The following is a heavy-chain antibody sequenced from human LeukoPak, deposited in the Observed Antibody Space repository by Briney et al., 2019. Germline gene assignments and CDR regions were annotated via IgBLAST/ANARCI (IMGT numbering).Heavy chain of an antibody. V-gene: IGHV4-4*07. Sequence: PSETLSLTCTVSGDSIRSYYWSWIRQPAGKGLEWIGRIYTSGSTNYNPSLKSRVTMSVDTSKNQFSLKLSSVTAADTAVYYCARESSLLWFGELRALDYWGQGTLVTVSS. CDR3: ARESSLLWFGELRALDY. J-gene: IGHJ4*02. CDR1: GDSIRSYY. D-gene: IGHD3-10*01. CDR2: IYTSGST.